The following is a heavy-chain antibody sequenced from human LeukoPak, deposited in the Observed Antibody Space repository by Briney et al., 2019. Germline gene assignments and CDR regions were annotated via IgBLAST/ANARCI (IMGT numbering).Heavy chain of an antibody. Sequence: GGSLRLSCAASGFTFSSYWMTWVRQAPGKGLEWVANINQDGLEKSYVDSVKGRFTISRDNAKDSLYLQMNSLRAEDTAVYYCARDFTIDYWGQGTLVAVSS. V-gene: IGHV3-7*01. D-gene: IGHD3-3*01. CDR2: INQDGLEK. CDR3: ARDFTIDY. J-gene: IGHJ4*02. CDR1: GFTFSSYW.